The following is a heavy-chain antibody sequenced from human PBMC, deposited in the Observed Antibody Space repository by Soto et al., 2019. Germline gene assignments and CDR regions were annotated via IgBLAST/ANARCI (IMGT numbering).Heavy chain of an antibody. CDR3: ARDADTFGGVIAIY. CDR2: ISYDGSNK. CDR1: GFTFSSYA. D-gene: IGHD3-16*02. V-gene: IGHV3-30-3*01. J-gene: IGHJ4*02. Sequence: QVQLVESGGGVVQPGRSLRLSCAASGFTFSSYAMHWVRQAPGKGLEWVAVISYDGSNKYYADSVKGRFTISRDNSKNTLYLQMNSLRAEDTAVYYCARDADTFGGVIAIYWGQGTLVTVSS.